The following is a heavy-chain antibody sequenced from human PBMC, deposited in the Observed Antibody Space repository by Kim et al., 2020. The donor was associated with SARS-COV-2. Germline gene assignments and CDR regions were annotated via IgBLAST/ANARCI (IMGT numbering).Heavy chain of an antibody. CDR2: IYTSGST. D-gene: IGHD3-10*01. CDR3: ARESPSNTHYYGSGSYEFTGDAFDI. Sequence: SETLSLTCTVSGGSISSYYWSWIRQPAGKGLEWIGRIYTSGSTNYNPSLKSRVTMSVDTSKNQFSLKLSSVTAADTAVYYCARESPSNTHYYGSGSYEFTGDAFDIWGQGTMVTVSS. CDR1: GGSISSYY. J-gene: IGHJ3*02. V-gene: IGHV4-4*07.